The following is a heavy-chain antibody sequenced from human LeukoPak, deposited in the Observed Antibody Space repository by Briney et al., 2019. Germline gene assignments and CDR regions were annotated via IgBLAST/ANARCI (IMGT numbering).Heavy chain of an antibody. V-gene: IGHV1-46*01. CDR1: GYTFTSYF. D-gene: IGHD4-23*01. Sequence: ASVKVSCKASGYTFTSYFMHWVRQAPGQGLEWMGIINPSGGSTTYAQKFQGRVIVSRDTSTSRVYMELYSLRSEDTAVYYCARGGRDYGGFLAGRWGQGTLVTVSS. J-gene: IGHJ4*02. CDR3: ARGGRDYGGFLAGR. CDR2: INPSGGST.